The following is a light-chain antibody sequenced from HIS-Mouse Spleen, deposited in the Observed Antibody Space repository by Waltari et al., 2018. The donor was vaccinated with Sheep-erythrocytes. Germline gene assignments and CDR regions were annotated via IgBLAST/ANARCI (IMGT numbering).Light chain of an antibody. CDR1: SSDVGRYNL. J-gene: IGLJ3*02. CDR3: CSYAGSSTPWV. Sequence: QSALTQPASVSGSPGQSITISSTGTSSDVGRYNLVSWYQQHPGKAPKLMIYEGSKRPSGVSNRFSGSKSGNTASLTISGLQAEDEADYYCCSYAGSSTPWVFGGGTKLTVL. V-gene: IGLV2-23*01. CDR2: EGS.